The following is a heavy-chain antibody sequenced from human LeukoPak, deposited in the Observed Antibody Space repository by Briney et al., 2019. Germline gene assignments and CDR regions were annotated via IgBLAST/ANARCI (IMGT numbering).Heavy chain of an antibody. CDR2: ISGYNGNT. D-gene: IGHD4-17*01. J-gene: IGHJ5*02. Sequence: ASVKVSCKASGYSFSNYGVSWVRQAPGQGLEWMGWISGYNGNTKYAQKFQGRVTMTTDTSTSTAYMELRSLRPDDTAVYYCARERNWADYGDSGYNWFDPWGQGTLVTVSS. V-gene: IGHV1-18*01. CDR1: GYSFSNYG. CDR3: ARERNWADYGDSGYNWFDP.